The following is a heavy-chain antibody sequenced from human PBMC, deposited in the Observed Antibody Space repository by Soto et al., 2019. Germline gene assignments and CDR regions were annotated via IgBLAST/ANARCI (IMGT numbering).Heavy chain of an antibody. Sequence: GWSLRLSCASSVFTFSSYGMHWVRQAPGKGLEWVAVISYDGSNKYYADSGKGRFTISRYNSKNTLYLQMNSVRAEDTAVYYCAKDLQGVVTATPPLYYYYYYGMDVWGQGTTVTVSS. V-gene: IGHV3-30*18. D-gene: IGHD2-21*02. CDR2: ISYDGSNK. CDR3: AKDLQGVVTATPPLYYYYYYGMDV. J-gene: IGHJ6*02. CDR1: VFTFSSYG.